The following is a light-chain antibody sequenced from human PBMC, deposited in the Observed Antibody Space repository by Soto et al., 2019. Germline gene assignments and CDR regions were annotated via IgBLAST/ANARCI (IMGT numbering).Light chain of an antibody. CDR1: SSDVGGYNY. CDR3: SSYTSSSDLYV. J-gene: IGLJ1*01. Sequence: QSVLTQPASASGSPGQSITISCTGSSSDVGGYNYVSWYQQHPGKTPKLIIYEVTSRPSGVSSRFSGSKSGNSASLTISGLQAEDEADYYCSSYTSSSDLYVFGTGTKLTVL. CDR2: EVT. V-gene: IGLV2-14*01.